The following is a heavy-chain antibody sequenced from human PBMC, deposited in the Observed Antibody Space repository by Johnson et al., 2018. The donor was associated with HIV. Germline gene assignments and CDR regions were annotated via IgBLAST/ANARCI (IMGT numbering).Heavy chain of an antibody. V-gene: IGHV3-33*06. J-gene: IGHJ3*02. CDR1: GFTFSTYG. CDR2: IWYDGSNK. Sequence: QMQLVESGGGVVQPGRSLRLSCGASGFTFSTYGMHWVRQTPGKGLEWVAVIWYDGSNKYYADSVRGRFTISRDNSKNTLYLQMNSLRAEDTAVYYCAKGLIPVAGTTAFDIWGQGTMVTVSS. D-gene: IGHD6-19*01. CDR3: AKGLIPVAGTTAFDI.